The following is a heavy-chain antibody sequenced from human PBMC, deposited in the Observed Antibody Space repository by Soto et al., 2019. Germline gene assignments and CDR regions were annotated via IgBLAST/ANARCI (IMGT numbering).Heavy chain of an antibody. CDR2: IKQDGSEK. CDR3: ARGRSGVVVAATPDY. D-gene: IGHD2-15*01. CDR1: GFTFSSYW. Sequence: EVQLVESGGGLVQPGGSLRLSFAASGFTFSSYWMSWVRQAPGKGLEWVANIKQDGSEKYYVDSVKGRFTISRDNAKNSLYLQMNSLRAEDTAVYYCARGRSGVVVAATPDYWGQGTLVTVSS. J-gene: IGHJ4*02. V-gene: IGHV3-7*03.